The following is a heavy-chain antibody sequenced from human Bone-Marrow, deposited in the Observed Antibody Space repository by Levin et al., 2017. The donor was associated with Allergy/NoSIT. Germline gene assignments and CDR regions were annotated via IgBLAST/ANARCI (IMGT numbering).Heavy chain of an antibody. CDR3: TASYYDILTGYVGENFDY. D-gene: IGHD3-9*01. Sequence: GGSLRLSCAASGFTFSNAWMSWVRQAPGKGLEWVGRIKSKTDGGTTDYAAPVKGRFTISRDDSKNTLYLQMNSLKTEDTAVYYCTASYYDILTGYVGENFDYWGQGTLVTVSS. CDR1: GFTFSNAW. CDR2: IKSKTDGGTT. V-gene: IGHV3-15*01. J-gene: IGHJ4*02.